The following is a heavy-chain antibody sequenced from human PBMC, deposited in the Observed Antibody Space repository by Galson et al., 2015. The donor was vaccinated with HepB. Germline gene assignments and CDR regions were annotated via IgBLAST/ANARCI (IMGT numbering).Heavy chain of an antibody. J-gene: IGHJ4*02. CDR1: GFTVSNNY. CDR2: IYSGGST. V-gene: IGHV3-66*02. Sequence: SLRLSCAASGFTVSNNYMSWVRQAPGKGLEWVSLIYSGGSTYYADSVKGRFTISRDNSKNTLYPQMNSLRAEDTAVYYCARDHPTNSFDYWGQGTLVTVSS. CDR3: ARDHPTNSFDY.